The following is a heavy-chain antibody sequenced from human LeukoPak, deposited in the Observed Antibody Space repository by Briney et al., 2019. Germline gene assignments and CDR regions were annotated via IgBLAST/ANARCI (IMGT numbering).Heavy chain of an antibody. V-gene: IGHV1-46*01. J-gene: IGHJ6*02. CDR2: INPNGGST. D-gene: IGHD3-22*01. CDR3: TRGGNYYDSSMDV. CDR1: GYTFTTYY. Sequence: ASVKVSCKASGYTFTTYYMHWVRQAPGQGLEWMGIINPNGGSTNYAEKFQGRVTMTRDTSTSTAYMELRSLRSEDTAVYYCTRGGNYYDSSMDVWGQGTTVTVSS.